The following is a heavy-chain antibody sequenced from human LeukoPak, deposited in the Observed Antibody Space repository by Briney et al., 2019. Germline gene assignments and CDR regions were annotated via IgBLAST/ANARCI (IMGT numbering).Heavy chain of an antibody. CDR3: ARDRLYGMVRGVIINDY. J-gene: IGHJ4*02. CDR1: GFTFSSYS. D-gene: IGHD3-10*01. CDR2: ISSSSSTI. V-gene: IGHV3-48*04. Sequence: GGSLRLSCAASGFTFSSYSMNWVRQAPGKGLEWVSYISSSSSTIYYADSVKGRFTISRDNAKNSLYLQMNSLRAEDTAVYYCARDRLYGMVRGVIINDYWGQGTLVTVSS.